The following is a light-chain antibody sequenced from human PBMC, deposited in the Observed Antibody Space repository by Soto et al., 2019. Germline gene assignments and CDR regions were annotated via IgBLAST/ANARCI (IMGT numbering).Light chain of an antibody. V-gene: IGKV3D-20*02. J-gene: IGKJ1*01. CDR2: GAS. Sequence: EIVLVHSLGTLSFTPPDEGILXCRASQSVSSSRLAWYQQKPGQAPRLLIYGASNRATGIPARFSGSGSGTDFTLTISSLEPEDFAVYYCQQRSNWPWTFGQGTKVDIK. CDR3: QQRSNWPWT. CDR1: QSVSSSR.